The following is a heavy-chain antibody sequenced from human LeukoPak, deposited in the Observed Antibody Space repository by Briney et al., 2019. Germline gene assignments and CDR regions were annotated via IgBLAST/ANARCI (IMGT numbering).Heavy chain of an antibody. CDR3: ARHVPYSKNYYYYMDV. CDR1: GGSVSTSSYY. V-gene: IGHV4-39*01. Sequence: SETLSLTCTVSGGSVSTSSYYWGWIRQPPGRGLEWIASIHYSGNTYYYPSFQSRVTISLDTSKNQFSLKLNSVTAADTAVYYCARHVPYSKNYYYYMDVWGKGTTVTVSS. CDR2: IHYSGNT. J-gene: IGHJ6*03. D-gene: IGHD1-26*01.